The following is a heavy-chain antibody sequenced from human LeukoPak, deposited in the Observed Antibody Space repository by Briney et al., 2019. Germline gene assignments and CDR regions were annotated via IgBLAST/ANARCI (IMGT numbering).Heavy chain of an antibody. D-gene: IGHD5-24*01. V-gene: IGHV3-30*02. J-gene: IGHJ3*02. CDR2: IRYDGSNK. CDR1: GFTFSSYG. Sequence: GGSLRLSCAASGFTFSSYGMHWVRQAPGKGLEWVAFIRYDGSNKYYADSVKGRFTISRDNSKNTLYLQMNSLRAEDTAVYYCAKGKANWLQDAFDIWGQGTMVTVSS. CDR3: AKGKANWLQDAFDI.